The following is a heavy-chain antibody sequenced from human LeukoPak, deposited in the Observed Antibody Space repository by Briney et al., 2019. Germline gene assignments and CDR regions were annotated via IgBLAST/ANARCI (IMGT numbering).Heavy chain of an antibody. CDR1: GFTFSSYS. CDR2: ISSSSSYI. D-gene: IGHD2-2*01. CDR3: ARIGVPAVYYGMDV. V-gene: IGHV3-21*01. Sequence: GGSLRLSCAASGFTFSSYSMNWVRQAPGKGLEWVSSISSSSSYIYYADSVKGRFTISRDNAKNSLYLQMNSLRAEDTAMYYCARIGVPAVYYGMDVWGQGTTVTVSS. J-gene: IGHJ6*02.